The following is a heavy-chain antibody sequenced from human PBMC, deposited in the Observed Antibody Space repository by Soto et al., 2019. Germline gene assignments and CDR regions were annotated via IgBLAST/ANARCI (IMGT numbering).Heavy chain of an antibody. Sequence: PGGSLRLSCAASGFTFSSYAMHWVRQAPGKGLEWVAVISYDGSNKYYADSVKGRFTISRDNSKNTLYLQMNSLRAEDTAVYYCAVYYYDSSGYSGPFDYWGQGTLVTVSS. V-gene: IGHV3-30-3*01. CDR1: GFTFSSYA. D-gene: IGHD3-22*01. J-gene: IGHJ4*02. CDR2: ISYDGSNK. CDR3: AVYYYDSSGYSGPFDY.